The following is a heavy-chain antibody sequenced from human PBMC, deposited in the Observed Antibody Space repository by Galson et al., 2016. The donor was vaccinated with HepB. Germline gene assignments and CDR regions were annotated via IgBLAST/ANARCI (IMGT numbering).Heavy chain of an antibody. V-gene: IGHV3-30*18. CDR3: AKDQKYSRSYDFWSGYRPALFDY. CDR2: ISYDGSNK. Sequence: LRLSCAVSGFTFSSYGMHWVRQAPGKGLEWVAVISYDGSNKYYADSVRGRFTISRDNSKNTLYLQMNNLRAEDTAVYYCAKDQKYSRSYDFWSGYRPALFDYWGQGTLVTVSS. D-gene: IGHD3-3*01. CDR1: GFTFSSYG. J-gene: IGHJ4*02.